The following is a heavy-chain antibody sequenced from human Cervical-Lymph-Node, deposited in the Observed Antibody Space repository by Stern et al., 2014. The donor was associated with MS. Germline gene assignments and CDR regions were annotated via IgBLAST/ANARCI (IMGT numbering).Heavy chain of an antibody. CDR2: ISYDGNNI. Sequence: QVQLVQSGGGVVQPGRSLRLSCTASGFTFRKYGMHWVRQAPGKGLEGVAVISYDGNNIYYSDSVKGRFTISRENSKNTLFLQMNSLRTEDTAVYYCAKDPSGGIEGLFQYWGQGTLVTVSS. V-gene: IGHV3-33*06. CDR1: GFTFRKYG. D-gene: IGHD3-10*01. J-gene: IGHJ4*02. CDR3: AKDPSGGIEGLFQY.